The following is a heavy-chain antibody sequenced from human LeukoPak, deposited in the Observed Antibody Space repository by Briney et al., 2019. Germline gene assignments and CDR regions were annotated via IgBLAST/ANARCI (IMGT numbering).Heavy chain of an antibody. CDR3: AKDREGRGCNYGTFFDS. J-gene: IGHJ4*02. CDR2: ISYDGSEI. D-gene: IGHD5-18*01. Sequence: RAGGSLRLSCAASGFTFSSYAMNWVRQAPGKGLEWVASISYDGSEIYYAESVKGRFTISRDNSKQTLYIQMNSLRAEDTAVYSCAKDREGRGCNYGTFFDSWGQGTLVTVSS. V-gene: IGHV3-30-3*02. CDR1: GFTFSSYA.